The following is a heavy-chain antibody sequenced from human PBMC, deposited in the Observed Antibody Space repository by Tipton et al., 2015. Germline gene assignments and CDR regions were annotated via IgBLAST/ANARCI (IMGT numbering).Heavy chain of an antibody. Sequence: GSLRLYCAASGFTFGDYYMTWIRQAPGKGLEWISYISITGSSIYYKDSVKGRFTISRDNAKNSLYLQMNRLTAEDTAVYYCAREPLPRSSYWYFVLWGRGTLVTVSS. J-gene: IGHJ2*01. CDR1: GFTFGDYY. CDR3: AREPLPRSSYWYFVL. V-gene: IGHV3-11*01. CDR2: ISITGSSI. D-gene: IGHD2-2*01.